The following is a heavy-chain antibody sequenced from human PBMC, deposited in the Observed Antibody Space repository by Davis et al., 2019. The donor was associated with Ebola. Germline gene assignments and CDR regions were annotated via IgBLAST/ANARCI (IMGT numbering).Heavy chain of an antibody. CDR1: GFTFSSYS. CDR2: ISSSSSTI. D-gene: IGHD3-22*01. V-gene: IGHV3-48*01. CDR3: ARDDGSFAFDI. J-gene: IGHJ3*02. Sequence: PGGSLRLSCAASGFTFSSYSMNWVRQAPGKGLEWVSDISSSSSTIYYADSVKGRFTISRDNAKNSLYLQMNSLRAEDTAVYYCARDDGSFAFDIWGQGTMVTVSS.